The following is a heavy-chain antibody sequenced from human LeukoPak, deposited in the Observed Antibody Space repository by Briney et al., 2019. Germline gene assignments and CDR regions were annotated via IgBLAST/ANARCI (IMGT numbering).Heavy chain of an antibody. J-gene: IGHJ5*02. Sequence: PSETLSLTCAVYGGSFSGYYWSWIRQPPGKGLEWIGEINHSGSTNYNPSLKSRVTISVDTSKNQFSLKLSSVTAADTAVYYCARHHYPPPNWFDPWGQGTLVTVSS. V-gene: IGHV4-34*01. D-gene: IGHD3-10*01. CDR2: INHSGST. CDR1: GGSFSGYY. CDR3: ARHHYPPPNWFDP.